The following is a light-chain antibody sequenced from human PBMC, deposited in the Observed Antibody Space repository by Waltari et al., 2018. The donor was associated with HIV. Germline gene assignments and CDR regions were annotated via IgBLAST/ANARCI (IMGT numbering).Light chain of an antibody. V-gene: IGKV3-20*01. CDR1: QSVSTSS. J-gene: IGKJ1*01. CDR3: QQYGSSPKT. CDR2: GAS. Sequence: EIDLTQSPATLFLSPGELATLSCRASQSVSTSSLAWYPQKPDQAPRLLIYGASSRAAGIPDRFSGSGSGTDFTLTISRLEPEDFALYYYQQYGSSPKTFGQGTKVEIK.